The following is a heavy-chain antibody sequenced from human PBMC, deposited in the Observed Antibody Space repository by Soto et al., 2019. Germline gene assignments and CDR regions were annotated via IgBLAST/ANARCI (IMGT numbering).Heavy chain of an antibody. J-gene: IGHJ5*02. CDR3: GRVRVDKAEGWFDP. Sequence: ASVKVSCKAPRGTFTSYYINWVRQAPGQGLEWMGVINPHGGSTAYAQKFKGRVTLTRDTSASTVYMEVSSLTSEDTAMYYCGRVRVDKAEGWFDPWGQGTLVTVSS. D-gene: IGHD5-12*01. CDR2: INPHGGST. V-gene: IGHV1-46*01. CDR1: RGTFTSYY.